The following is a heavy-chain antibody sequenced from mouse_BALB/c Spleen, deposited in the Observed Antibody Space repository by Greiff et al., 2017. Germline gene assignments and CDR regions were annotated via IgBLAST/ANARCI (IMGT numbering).Heavy chain of an antibody. Sequence: VQRVESGAELARPGASVKMSCKASGYTFTSYTMHWVKQRPGQGLEWIGYINPSSGYTNYNQKFKDKATLTADKSSSTAYMQLSSLTSEDSAVYYCARPDYYGSSYYFDYWGQGTTLTVSS. D-gene: IGHD1-1*01. J-gene: IGHJ2*01. CDR3: ARPDYYGSSYYFDY. CDR1: GYTFTSYT. CDR2: INPSSGYT. V-gene: IGHV1-4*01.